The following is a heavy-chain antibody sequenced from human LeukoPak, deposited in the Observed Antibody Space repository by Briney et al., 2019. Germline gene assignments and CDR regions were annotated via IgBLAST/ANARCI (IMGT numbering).Heavy chain of an antibody. D-gene: IGHD3-9*01. Sequence: PGGSLRLSCAASGFTFSSYAMSWVRQAPGKGLEWVSAISGSGGSTYYADSVEGRFTISRDNSKNTLYLQMNSLRAEDTAVYYCAKPTNGDDILTGYSQYYFDYWGQGTLVTVSS. V-gene: IGHV3-23*01. CDR1: GFTFSSYA. CDR2: ISGSGGST. CDR3: AKPTNGDDILTGYSQYYFDY. J-gene: IGHJ4*02.